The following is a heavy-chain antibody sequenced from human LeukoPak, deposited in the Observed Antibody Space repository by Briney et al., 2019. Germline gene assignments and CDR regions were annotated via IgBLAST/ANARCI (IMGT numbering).Heavy chain of an antibody. J-gene: IGHJ4*02. CDR3: ARVDYDSSGYYSY. CDR2: IYYSGST. CDR1: GGSISSSSYY. V-gene: IGHV4-39*07. D-gene: IGHD3-22*01. Sequence: SETLSLTCTVSGGSISSSSYYWGWIRQPPGKGLEWIGSIYYSGSTNYNPSLKSRVTMSVDKSKNQFSLKLSSVTAADTAVYYCARVDYDSSGYYSYWGQGTLVTVSS.